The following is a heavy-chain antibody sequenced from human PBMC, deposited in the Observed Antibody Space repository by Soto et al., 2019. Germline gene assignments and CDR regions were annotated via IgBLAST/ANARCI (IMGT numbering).Heavy chain of an antibody. V-gene: IGHV4-34*01. J-gene: IGHJ6*02. D-gene: IGHD2-21*01. Sequence: SETLSLTCAVYGGSFSGYYWSWIRQPPGKGQEWIGEINHSGSTNYNPSLKSRVTISVDTSKNQFSLKLSSVTAADTAVYYCARVGGTASNHYSNPSYYAMDVWGQGTTVTVSS. CDR3: ARVGGTASNHYSNPSYYAMDV. CDR1: GGSFSGYY. CDR2: INHSGST.